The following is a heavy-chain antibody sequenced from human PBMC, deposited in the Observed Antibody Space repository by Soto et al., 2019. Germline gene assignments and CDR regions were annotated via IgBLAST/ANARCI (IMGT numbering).Heavy chain of an antibody. J-gene: IGHJ4*02. CDR2: ISSNGVST. Sequence: GSLRLSCSVSGFTFSSYAMYWVRQAPGKGLQYVSAISSNGVSTYYADSVKGRFTISRDNSKNTLYLQMSSLRAEDTALYFCVKAAYCSSTSCYAGDYFDYWGQGTQV. CDR3: VKAAYCSSTSCYAGDYFDY. D-gene: IGHD2-2*01. CDR1: GFTFSSYA. V-gene: IGHV3-64D*06.